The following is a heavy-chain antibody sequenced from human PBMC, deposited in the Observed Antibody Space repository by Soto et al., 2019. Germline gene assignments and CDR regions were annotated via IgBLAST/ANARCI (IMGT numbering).Heavy chain of an antibody. CDR3: AREVSSWAHYYYYGMDV. D-gene: IGHD6-13*01. J-gene: IGHJ6*02. CDR1: GFTFSSYG. CDR2: IWYDGSNK. V-gene: IGHV3-33*01. Sequence: GGSLSLSCAASGFTFSSYGMHWVRQAPGKGLEWVAVIWYDGSNKYYADSVKGRFTISRDNSKNTLYLQMNSLRAEDTAVYYCAREVSSWAHYYYYGMDVWGQGTTVTVSS.